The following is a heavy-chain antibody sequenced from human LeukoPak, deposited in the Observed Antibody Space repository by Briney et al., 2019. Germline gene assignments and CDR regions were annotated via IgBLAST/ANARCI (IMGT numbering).Heavy chain of an antibody. D-gene: IGHD1-7*01. Sequence: GGSLRLSCAASGFTFSSYEMNWVRQAPGKGLEWVSSISRSATTIYYADSVKGRFTISRDNAKNSLYPQMNSLRAEDTAVYYCPLELGEGFDYWGQGTLVTVSS. CDR1: GFTFSSYE. V-gene: IGHV3-48*03. CDR3: PLELGEGFDY. J-gene: IGHJ4*02. CDR2: ISRSATTI.